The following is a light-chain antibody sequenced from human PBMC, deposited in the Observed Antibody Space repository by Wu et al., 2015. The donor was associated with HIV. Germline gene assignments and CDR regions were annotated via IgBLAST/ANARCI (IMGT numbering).Light chain of an antibody. J-gene: IGKJ2*03. CDR2: GVS. V-gene: IGKV3-20*01. CDR1: QGVSSNY. Sequence: EIVLTQSPGTLSLSPGERATLSCRASQGVSSNYLAWYQQKPGQSPRLLIYGVSVRATGISDRFSGSGSGTDFTLSISRLEPEDFAVYHCQQYGPSPSFGQGTKLE. CDR3: QQYGPSPS.